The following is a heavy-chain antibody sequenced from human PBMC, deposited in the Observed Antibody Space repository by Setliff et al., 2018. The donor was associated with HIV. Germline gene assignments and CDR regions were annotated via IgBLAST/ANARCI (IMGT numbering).Heavy chain of an antibody. CDR3: ATCRHRPSNWFDP. CDR1: GYSINSGFS. CDR2: INHSGST. J-gene: IGHJ5*02. Sequence: SETLSLTCAASGYSINSGFSRAWIRQPPGKGLEWIGEINHSGSTNYNPSLKSRVSISVDTSKKQFSLRLTSVTAADTAVYYCATCRHRPSNWFDPWGQGTVVTVSS. V-gene: IGHV4-38-2*01.